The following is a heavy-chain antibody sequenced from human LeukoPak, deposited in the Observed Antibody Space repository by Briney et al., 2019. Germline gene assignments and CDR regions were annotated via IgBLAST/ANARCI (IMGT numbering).Heavy chain of an antibody. J-gene: IGHJ4*02. CDR1: GFTFSSYY. Sequence: SGGSLRLSCAASGFTFSSYYMSWVRQAPGKGLEWVANIKKDGGEKYYVDSVKGRFTISRDNAKNSLYLQMNSLRAEDTGVYYCAREHPYYYDSSGTALMAEIKYYFDYWGQGTLVTVSS. CDR3: AREHPYYYDSSGTALMAEIKYYFDY. CDR2: IKKDGGEK. V-gene: IGHV3-7*01. D-gene: IGHD3-22*01.